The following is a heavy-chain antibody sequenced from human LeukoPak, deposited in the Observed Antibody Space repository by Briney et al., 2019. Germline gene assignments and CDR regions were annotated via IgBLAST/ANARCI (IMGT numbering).Heavy chain of an antibody. CDR1: GFTFSNYG. Sequence: GGSLRLSCAASGFTFSNYGMNWVRQAPGMGLEWLSYISTSSRTIYYADSVKGRFTISRDNAKNSLYLQMNSLRAEDTAVYYCAELGITMIGGVWGKGTTVTISS. V-gene: IGHV3-48*04. CDR2: ISTSSRTI. D-gene: IGHD3-10*02. CDR3: AELGITMIGGV. J-gene: IGHJ6*04.